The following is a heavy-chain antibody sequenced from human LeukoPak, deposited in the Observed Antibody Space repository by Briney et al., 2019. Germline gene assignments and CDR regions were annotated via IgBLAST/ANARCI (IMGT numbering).Heavy chain of an antibody. V-gene: IGHV3-33*06. Sequence: GGSLRLSCAASGFTFSSYGMHWVRQAPGKGLEWVAVIWYDGSNKYYADSVKGRFTISRDNSKNTLYLQMNSLRAEDTAVYYCAKVGRSGWPYYMDVWGKETTVTVSS. D-gene: IGHD6-19*01. CDR3: AKVGRSGWPYYMDV. CDR2: IWYDGSNK. CDR1: GFTFSSYG. J-gene: IGHJ6*03.